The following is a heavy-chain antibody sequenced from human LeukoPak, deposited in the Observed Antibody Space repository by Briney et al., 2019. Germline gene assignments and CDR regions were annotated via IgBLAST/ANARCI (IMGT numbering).Heavy chain of an antibody. D-gene: IGHD3-10*01. CDR1: GFTFSSYW. CDR3: ARDRGWLQYVARPETFDY. Sequence: GGSLRLSCAASGFTFSSYWMSWVRQAPGKGLEWVANIKQDGSEKYYVDSVKGRFTISRDNAKNSLYLQMNSLRAEDTAVYYCARDRGWLQYVARPETFDYWGQGTLVTVSS. V-gene: IGHV3-7*01. J-gene: IGHJ4*02. CDR2: IKQDGSEK.